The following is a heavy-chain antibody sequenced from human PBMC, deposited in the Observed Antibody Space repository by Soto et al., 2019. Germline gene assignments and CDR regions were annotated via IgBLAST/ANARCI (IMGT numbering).Heavy chain of an antibody. CDR3: ARGGDCSGGSCYPYYFDY. Sequence: GGSLRLSCAASGFTLSSYEMNWVRQAPGKGLEWVSYISSSGSTIYYADSVKGRFTISRDNAKNSLYLQMNSLRAEDTAVYYCARGGDCSGGSCYPYYFDYWGQGTLVTVSS. J-gene: IGHJ4*02. CDR1: GFTLSSYE. CDR2: ISSSGSTI. V-gene: IGHV3-48*03. D-gene: IGHD2-15*01.